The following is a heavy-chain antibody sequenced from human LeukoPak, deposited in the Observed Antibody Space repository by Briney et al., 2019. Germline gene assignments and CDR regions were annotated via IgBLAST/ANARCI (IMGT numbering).Heavy chain of an antibody. Sequence: GGSLRLSCAASGFTFSTYAMHSVRQAPGKGLEWVAVILYDGTNQYYADSVKGRFTISRDNSRNTLYLQMNSLKVEDTAVYYCARDFRDYRDYVAYLDSWGQGTLVTVSS. CDR3: ARDFRDYRDYVAYLDS. CDR1: GFTFSTYA. V-gene: IGHV3-30-3*01. D-gene: IGHD4-17*01. J-gene: IGHJ4*02. CDR2: ILYDGTNQ.